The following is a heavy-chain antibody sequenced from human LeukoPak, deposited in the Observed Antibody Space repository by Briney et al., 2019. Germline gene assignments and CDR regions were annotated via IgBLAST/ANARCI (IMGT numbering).Heavy chain of an antibody. CDR3: ARAHILRFLEWPYYYYYMDV. D-gene: IGHD3-3*01. CDR1: GYTFTGYY. CDR2: INPNSGGT. V-gene: IGHV1-2*02. J-gene: IGHJ6*03. Sequence: GASVKVSCKASGYTFTGYYMHWVRQAPGQGLEWMGWINPNSGGTNYAQKFQGRVTMTRDTSISTANMGLSRLRSDDTAVYYCARAHILRFLEWPYYYYYMDVWGKGTTVTVSS.